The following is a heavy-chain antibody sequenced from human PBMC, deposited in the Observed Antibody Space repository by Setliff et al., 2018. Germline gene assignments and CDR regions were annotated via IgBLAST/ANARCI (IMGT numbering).Heavy chain of an antibody. CDR2: IGHTGSI. J-gene: IGHJ4*02. Sequence: SETLSLTCTVSGYSTSSGYIWGWIRQPPGKGLEWVGNIGHTGSINYNPSLKSRLTISRDTSKNQVSLRLNSVTATDTAVYYCARDLGRGGDSDYWGQGILVTVSS. V-gene: IGHV4-38-2*02. CDR3: ARDLGRGGDSDY. D-gene: IGHD2-21*02. CDR1: GYSTSSGYI.